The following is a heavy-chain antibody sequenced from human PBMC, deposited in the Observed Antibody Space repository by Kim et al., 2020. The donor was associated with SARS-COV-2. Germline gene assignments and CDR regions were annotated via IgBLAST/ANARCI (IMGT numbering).Heavy chain of an antibody. CDR1: GYTFTSYA. J-gene: IGHJ6*02. CDR3: AREYGSSWPGYYYYYYGLDV. D-gene: IGHD6-13*01. CDR2: INTNTGNP. V-gene: IGHV7-4-1*02. Sequence: ASVKVSCKASGYTFTSYAMNWVRQAPGQGLEWMGWINTNTGNPTYAQGFTGRFVFSLDTSVSTAYLQISSLKTEDTAVYYCAREYGSSWPGYYYYYYGLDVWGQGTTVTVSS.